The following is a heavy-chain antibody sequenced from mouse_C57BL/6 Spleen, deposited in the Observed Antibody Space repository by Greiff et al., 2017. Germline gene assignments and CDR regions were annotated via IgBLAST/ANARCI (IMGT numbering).Heavy chain of an antibody. V-gene: IGHV1-4*01. CDR1: GYTFTSYT. D-gene: IGHD1-1*01. CDR3: ASGFTTSWDY. Sequence: QVQLQQSGAELARPGASVKMSCKASGYTFTSYTMHWVKQRPGQGLEWIGYINPSSGYTKYNQKFKDKATLTADKSSSTAYMQLSSLTSEDSAVYYCASGFTTSWDYWGQGTSLTVSS. CDR2: INPSSGYT. J-gene: IGHJ4*01.